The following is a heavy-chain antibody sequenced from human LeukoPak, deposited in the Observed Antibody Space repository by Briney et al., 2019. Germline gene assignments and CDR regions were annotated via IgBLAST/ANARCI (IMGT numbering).Heavy chain of an antibody. CDR1: GDSITSSSYY. J-gene: IGHJ4*02. CDR3: AGESYSSIPRFDY. V-gene: IGHV4-39*07. Sequence: SETLSLTCTVSGDSITSSSYYWAWIRQPPGKGLEWIGSLYYSGTTYYNPSLKSRVTMSAGKSKNQVSLKLAYMTAPDPPLFFCAGESYSSIPRFDYWGQGTLVTVSS. D-gene: IGHD6-13*01. CDR2: LYYSGTT.